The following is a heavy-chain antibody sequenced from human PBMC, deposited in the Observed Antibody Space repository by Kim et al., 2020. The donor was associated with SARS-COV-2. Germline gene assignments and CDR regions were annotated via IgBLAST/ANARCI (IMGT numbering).Heavy chain of an antibody. J-gene: IGHJ4*02. CDR2: PSGST. V-gene: IGHV4-34*01. Sequence: PSGSTNYSPSLQSRVTISVDTSKNQFSLKLSSVTAADTAVYYCARGPLLFWGQGTLVTVSS. D-gene: IGHD3-10*01. CDR3: ARGPLLF.